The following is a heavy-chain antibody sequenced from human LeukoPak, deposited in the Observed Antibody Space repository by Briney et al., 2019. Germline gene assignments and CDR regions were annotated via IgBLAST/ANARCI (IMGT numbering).Heavy chain of an antibody. CDR2: IYHNGDV. CDR3: ARGFRGSSGYYGY. J-gene: IGHJ4*02. D-gene: IGHD3-22*01. Sequence: SETLSLTCAVSGGSISTDNWWHWIRQSPGKGLEWIAEIYHNGDVHYNPSLKSRVTMSVDTSKNQFSLKVNSVTAADTAVYYCARGFRGSSGYYGYWGQGTLVTVSS. V-gene: IGHV4-4*02. CDR1: GGSISTDNW.